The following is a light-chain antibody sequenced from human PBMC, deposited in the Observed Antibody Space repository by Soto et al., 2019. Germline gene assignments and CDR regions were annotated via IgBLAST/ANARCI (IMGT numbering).Light chain of an antibody. Sequence: EIVLTQSPATLSVSPGERATLSCRASQSVSSNLAWYQQKPGQAPRLLIYGASTRATGIPARFSGSGSGTEFTLTISRLEAEDFAAYYCQQDNNWPPTFGQGAKVDI. CDR2: GAS. J-gene: IGKJ1*01. CDR3: QQDNNWPPT. V-gene: IGKV3-15*01. CDR1: QSVSSN.